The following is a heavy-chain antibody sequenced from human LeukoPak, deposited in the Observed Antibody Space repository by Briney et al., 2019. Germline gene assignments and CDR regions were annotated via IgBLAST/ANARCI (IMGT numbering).Heavy chain of an antibody. Sequence: SETLSLTCTVSGCSISSRSYYWGWLRQPPGKGLEWIGSIYYSGSTYYNPSLKSRVTISVDTSKNQFSLKLSSVTAADTAVYYCARGTSSINAFDIWGQGTMVTVSS. J-gene: IGHJ3*02. V-gene: IGHV4-39*07. D-gene: IGHD2-2*01. CDR1: GCSISSRSYY. CDR3: ARGTSSINAFDI. CDR2: IYYSGST.